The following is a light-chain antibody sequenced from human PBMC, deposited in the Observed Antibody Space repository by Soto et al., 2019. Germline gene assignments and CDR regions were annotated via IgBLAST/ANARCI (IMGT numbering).Light chain of an antibody. J-gene: IGKJ5*01. CDR3: QQYGGSPIT. Sequence: IVLTQSAGTLSLSPGERATLSCRASESLSSAYLAWYQQKPGQAPTLLMSVASNWASGVPVRFSGSGSGTDFTLTITRLEPEDFALYYCQQYGGSPITFGLGTRLEI. CDR1: ESLSSAY. V-gene: IGKV3-20*01. CDR2: VAS.